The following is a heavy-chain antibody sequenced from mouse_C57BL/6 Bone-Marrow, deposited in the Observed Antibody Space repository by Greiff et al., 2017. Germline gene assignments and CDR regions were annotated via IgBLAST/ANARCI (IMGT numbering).Heavy chain of an antibody. V-gene: IGHV7-4*01. CDR3: VKAYANYEIYYAMDY. CDR1: GFTFTDYY. Sequence: EVKLVESGGGLVQPGASLRLSCAASGFTFTDYYMSWVRQTPGKAPEWLALIRNKANGYTTEYTASVKGRFTISRDNSQNILYLQIHTLRAEDSATYYGVKAYANYEIYYAMDYWGQGTSVTVSS. J-gene: IGHJ4*01. D-gene: IGHD2-1*01. CDR2: IRNKANGYTT.